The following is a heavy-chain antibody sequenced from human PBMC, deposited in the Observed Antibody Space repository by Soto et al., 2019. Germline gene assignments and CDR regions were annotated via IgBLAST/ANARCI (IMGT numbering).Heavy chain of an antibody. CDR1: GFTFSSYG. CDR3: ARDYEEYPLDY. D-gene: IGHD3-16*01. Sequence: QVQLVESGGGVVQPGRSLRLSCAASGFTFSSYGMHWVRQAPGKWLEWVAVIWYDGSNKYYADSVKGRFTISRDNSKNTLYLQMNSLRAEDTAVYYCARDYEEYPLDYWGQGTLVTVSS. J-gene: IGHJ4*02. CDR2: IWYDGSNK. V-gene: IGHV3-33*01.